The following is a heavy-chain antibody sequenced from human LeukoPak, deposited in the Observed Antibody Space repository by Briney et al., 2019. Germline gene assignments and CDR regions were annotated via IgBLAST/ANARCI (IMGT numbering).Heavy chain of an antibody. CDR2: IYYSGST. J-gene: IGHJ6*03. Sequence: PSETLSLTCTVSGGSISSYYWSWIRQPPGKGLEWIGYIYYSGSTNYNPSLKSRVTISVDTSKNQFSLKLSSVTAADTAVFYCARTFSGYGSYYYYMDVWGKGTTVTISS. CDR3: ARTFSGYGSYYYYMDV. V-gene: IGHV4-59*01. D-gene: IGHD5-12*01. CDR1: GGSISSYY.